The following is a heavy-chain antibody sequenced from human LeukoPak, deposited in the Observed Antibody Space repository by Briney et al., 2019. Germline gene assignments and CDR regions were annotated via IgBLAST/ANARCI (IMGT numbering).Heavy chain of an antibody. CDR2: IKPSGGGT. J-gene: IGHJ1*01. Sequence: GASVKVSCKASGYTFSNYYVHWGRQAPGQGLEWMGIIKPSGGGTSYALKFQGRVTLTRDTSTSTAYMELSSLRSEDTAVYYCARDHFDSSGYHYLLGYFEHWGQGTLVTVSS. CDR3: ARDHFDSSGYHYLLGYFEH. D-gene: IGHD3-22*01. V-gene: IGHV1-46*01. CDR1: GYTFSNYY.